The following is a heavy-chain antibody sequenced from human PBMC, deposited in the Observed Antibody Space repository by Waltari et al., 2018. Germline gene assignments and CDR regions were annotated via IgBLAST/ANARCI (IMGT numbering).Heavy chain of an antibody. D-gene: IGHD3-3*01. Sequence: QVQLQESGPGLVKPSETLSLTCTVSGGSISSYYWRWIRQPPGKGLEWIGYIYYSGSTNYNPSLKSRVTISVDTSKNQFSLKLSSVTAADTAVYYCARFGDFWSGRPYYFDYWGQGTLVTVSS. J-gene: IGHJ4*02. V-gene: IGHV4-59*01. CDR3: ARFGDFWSGRPYYFDY. CDR2: IYYSGST. CDR1: GGSISSYY.